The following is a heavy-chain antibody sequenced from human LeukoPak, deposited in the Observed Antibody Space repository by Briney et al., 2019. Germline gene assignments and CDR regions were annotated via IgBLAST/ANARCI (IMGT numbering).Heavy chain of an antibody. CDR3: ANAGSYYDILGY. V-gene: IGHV3-33*08. CDR1: GFTFSTYG. D-gene: IGHD3-9*01. CDR2: IWYDGSNK. Sequence: GGSLRLSCAASGFTFSTYGMHWVRQAPGKGLEWVAVIWYDGSNKYYADSVKGRFTISRDNSKNTLYLQMNSLRAEDTAVYYCANAGSYYDILGYWGQGTLVTVSS. J-gene: IGHJ4*02.